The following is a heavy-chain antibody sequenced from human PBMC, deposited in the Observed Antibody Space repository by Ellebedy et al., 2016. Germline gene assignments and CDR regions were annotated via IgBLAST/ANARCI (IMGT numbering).Heavy chain of an antibody. Sequence: GESLKISXAASGFTFSSYSMNWVRQAPGKGLEWVANIKQDGSEKYYVDSVKGRFTISRDNAKNSLYLQMNSLRAEDTAVYYCARDLGYSGYVISSIDYWGQGTLVTVSS. CDR3: ARDLGYSGYVISSIDY. V-gene: IGHV3-7*04. CDR1: GFTFSSYS. CDR2: IKQDGSEK. D-gene: IGHD5-12*01. J-gene: IGHJ4*02.